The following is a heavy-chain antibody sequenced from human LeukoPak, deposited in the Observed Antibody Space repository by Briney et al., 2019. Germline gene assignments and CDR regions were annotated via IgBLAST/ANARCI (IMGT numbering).Heavy chain of an antibody. V-gene: IGHV5-51*01. J-gene: IGHJ4*02. CDR3: ARHGSGSYYPDY. CDR1: GYTFTDFW. D-gene: IGHD3-10*01. CDR2: IYPHDSDT. Sequence: GESLKISCKGSGYTFTDFWIGWVRQMPGKGLEWMGIIYPHDSDTTYSPSFQGQVTISVDNSISTASLQWSSLKASDTAMYYCARHGSGSYYPDYWGQGTLVTVSS.